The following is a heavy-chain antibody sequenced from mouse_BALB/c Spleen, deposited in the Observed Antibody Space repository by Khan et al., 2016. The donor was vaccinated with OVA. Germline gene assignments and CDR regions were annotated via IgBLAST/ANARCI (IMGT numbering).Heavy chain of an antibody. D-gene: IGHD1-1*01. J-gene: IGHJ4*01. CDR2: IGPGSGNP. Sequence: DLVKPGASVKMSCKASGYTFTRYWINWIKQRPGQGLAWLGHIGPGSGNPYHSKIFKGKATLTVDTSSTTVYIQLSSLSSEDSAVYFCARSSYYVNGLYAIDYWGQGTSVTVSS. CDR3: ARSSYYVNGLYAIDY. V-gene: IGHV1S41*01. CDR1: GYTFTRYW.